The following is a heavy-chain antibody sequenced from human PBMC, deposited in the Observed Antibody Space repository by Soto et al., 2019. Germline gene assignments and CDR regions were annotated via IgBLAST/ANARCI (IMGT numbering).Heavy chain of an antibody. CDR2: ISGSGGST. D-gene: IGHD6-6*01. J-gene: IGHJ4*02. V-gene: IGHV3-23*01. Sequence: EVQLLESGGGLVQPGGSLRLSCAASGFTFSSFAMSWVRQAPGKGLEWVSAISGSGGSTYYADSVKGRFTISRDNSKNTLYLQMNSLRAEDTAVYYCAKEGLAARPGVYYFDYWGQGTLVTVSS. CDR1: GFTFSSFA. CDR3: AKEGLAARPGVYYFDY.